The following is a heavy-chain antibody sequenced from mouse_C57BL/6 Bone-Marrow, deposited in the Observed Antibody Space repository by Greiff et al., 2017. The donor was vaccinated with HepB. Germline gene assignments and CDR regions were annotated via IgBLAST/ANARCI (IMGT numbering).Heavy chain of an antibody. CDR1: GFNIKNTY. J-gene: IGHJ1*03. D-gene: IGHD2-5*01. Sequence: VQLQQSVAELVRPGASVKLSCTASGFNIKNTYMHWVKQRPEQGLEWIGRIDPANGNTKYAPKFQGKATITADTSSNTAYLHLTSLTSEDTSIYYCARYSNYVWYFDVWGTGTTVTVSS. V-gene: IGHV14-3*01. CDR3: ARYSNYVWYFDV. CDR2: IDPANGNT.